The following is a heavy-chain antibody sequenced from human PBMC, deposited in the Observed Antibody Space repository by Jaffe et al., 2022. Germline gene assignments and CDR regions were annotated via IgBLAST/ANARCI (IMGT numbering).Heavy chain of an antibody. D-gene: IGHD5-12*01. CDR2: IIPILGIA. CDR3: AREMATIVYFDY. V-gene: IGHV1-69*08. Sequence: QVQLVQSGAEVKKPGSSVKVSCKASGGTFSSYTISWVRQAPGQGLEWMGRIIPILGIANYAQKFQGRVTITADKSTSTAYMELSSLRSEDTAVYYCAREMATIVYFDYWGQGTLVTVSS. J-gene: IGHJ4*02. CDR1: GGTFSSYT.